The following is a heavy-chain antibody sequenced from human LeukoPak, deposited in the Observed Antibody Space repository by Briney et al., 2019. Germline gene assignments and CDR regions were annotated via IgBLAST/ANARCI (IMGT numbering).Heavy chain of an antibody. V-gene: IGHV4-34*01. CDR1: GGSFSGYY. J-gene: IGHJ4*02. CDR2: INHSGGT. Sequence: SETLSLTCAVYGGSFSGYYWSWIRQPPGKGLEWIGEINHSGGTNYNLSLKSRVSISVDTSKNQFSLKLSSVTAADTAVYYCARRGLWSGYYCFDYWGPGTLVTASS. D-gene: IGHD3-3*01. CDR3: ARRGLWSGYYCFDY.